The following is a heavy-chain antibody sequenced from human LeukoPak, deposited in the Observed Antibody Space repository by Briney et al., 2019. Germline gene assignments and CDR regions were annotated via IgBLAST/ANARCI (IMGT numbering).Heavy chain of an antibody. V-gene: IGHV1-46*01. D-gene: IGHD4-17*01. Sequence: ASVKVSCEASGYTFTSNYIHWVRQAPGQGLEWMGMIYSRDGSTSYAQKFQGRVTVTRDTSTSTVHMELSGLRSEDTAVYYCARDRVYGDYLYYFDYWGQGTLVTVSS. CDR3: ARDRVYGDYLYYFDY. CDR1: GYTFTSNY. CDR2: IYSRDGST. J-gene: IGHJ4*02.